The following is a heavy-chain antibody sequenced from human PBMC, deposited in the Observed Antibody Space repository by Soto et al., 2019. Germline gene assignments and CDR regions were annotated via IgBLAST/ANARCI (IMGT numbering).Heavy chain of an antibody. CDR2: IKSKTDGGTT. D-gene: IGHD2-15*01. J-gene: IGHJ4*02. V-gene: IGHV3-15*01. CDR3: TTEIVVVVAATSFDY. Sequence: PGGSLRLSCTTSGFTFGGYAMSWVRQAPGKGLEWVGRIKSKTDGGTTDYAAPVKGRFTISRDDSKNTLYLKMNSLKTEDTAVYYCTTEIVVVVAATSFDYWGQGTLVTVSS. CDR1: GFTFGGYA.